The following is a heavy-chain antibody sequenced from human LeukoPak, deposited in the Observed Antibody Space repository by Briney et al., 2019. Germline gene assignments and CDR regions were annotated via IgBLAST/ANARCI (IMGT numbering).Heavy chain of an antibody. CDR2: IYPGDSDT. Sequence: LGESLKISCKGSGYSFTSYWIGWVRQMPGKGLEWMGIIYPGDSDTRYSPSFQGQVTISADKSISTAYLQWSSLEASDTAMYYCARAGMAVAEPIDYWGQGTLVTVSS. CDR3: ARAGMAVAEPIDY. CDR1: GYSFTSYW. D-gene: IGHD6-19*01. V-gene: IGHV5-51*01. J-gene: IGHJ4*02.